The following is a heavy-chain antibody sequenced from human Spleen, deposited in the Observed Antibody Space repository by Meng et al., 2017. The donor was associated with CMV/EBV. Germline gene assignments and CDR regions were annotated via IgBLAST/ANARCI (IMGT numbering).Heavy chain of an antibody. V-gene: IGHV4-39*01. D-gene: IGHD6-13*01. Sequence: QGQLQQWGAGLVKPAETLSLTCTVSGGPINSSSYYWGWIRQPPGKGLEWIGSIYYSGRTYYNPSLKSRVTISVDTSKNQFSLKLSSVTAADTAVYYCARPIAAAGWFDPWGQGTLVTVSS. CDR3: ARPIAAAGWFDP. J-gene: IGHJ5*02. CDR1: GGPINSSSYY. CDR2: IYYSGRT.